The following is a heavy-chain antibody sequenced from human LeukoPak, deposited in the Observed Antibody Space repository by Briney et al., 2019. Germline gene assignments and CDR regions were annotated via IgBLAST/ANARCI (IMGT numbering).Heavy chain of an antibody. CDR2: ISYDGSNK. V-gene: IGHV3-30*18. Sequence: PGGSLRLSCAASGFTFTSYGMHWVRQAPGKGLEWVAVISYDGSNKYYADSVKGRFTISRDNSKNTLYLQMNSLRAEDTAVYYCAKDGYNPFDYWGQGTLVTVSS. CDR1: GFTFTSYG. D-gene: IGHD1-14*01. CDR3: AKDGYNPFDY. J-gene: IGHJ4*02.